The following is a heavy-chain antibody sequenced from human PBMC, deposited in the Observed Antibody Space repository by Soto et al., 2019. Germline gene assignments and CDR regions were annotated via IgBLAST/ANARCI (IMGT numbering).Heavy chain of an antibody. CDR3: SANHYYRFDY. J-gene: IGHJ4*02. Sequence: EVQLVESGGGLVQPGGSLRLSCAASGFTFSDYWMSWVRQAPGKGLEWVANIKPDGSEEYYVDSVKGRFTISRDNAKNSPDLQMKRPRAEEAGVYSCSANHYYRFDYWGQGALVTVSP. V-gene: IGHV3-7*01. CDR1: GFTFSDYW. CDR2: IKPDGSEE. D-gene: IGHD3-22*01.